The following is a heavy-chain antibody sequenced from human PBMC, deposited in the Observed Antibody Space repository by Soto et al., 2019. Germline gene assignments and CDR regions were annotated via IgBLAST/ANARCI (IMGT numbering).Heavy chain of an antibody. Sequence: ASVKVSCKASGYTFTSYDINWVRQATGQGLEWMGWMNPNSGNTGYAQKFQGRVTMTRNTSISTAYMELSSLRSEDTAVYYCATSPGTIFGVVTTLAYNLFDPWGQGTLVTVSS. CDR1: GYTFTSYD. CDR2: MNPNSGNT. D-gene: IGHD3-3*01. CDR3: ATSPGTIFGVVTTLAYNLFDP. J-gene: IGHJ5*02. V-gene: IGHV1-8*01.